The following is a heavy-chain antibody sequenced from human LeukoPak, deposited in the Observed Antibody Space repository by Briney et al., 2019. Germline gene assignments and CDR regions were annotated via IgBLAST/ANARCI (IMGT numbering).Heavy chain of an antibody. D-gene: IGHD3-10*01. V-gene: IGHV4-38-2*01. J-gene: IGHJ6*03. CDR3: ARGVQVRGGSTFVYQYYYMDV. Sequence: SETLSLTCAVSGYSISSGYYWGWIRQPPGKGLEWIGSIYHSGSTYYNPSLKSRVTISVDTSKNQFSLKLSSVIAADTAVYYCARGVQVRGGSTFVYQYYYMDVWGRGTTVTVSS. CDR2: IYHSGST. CDR1: GYSISSGYY.